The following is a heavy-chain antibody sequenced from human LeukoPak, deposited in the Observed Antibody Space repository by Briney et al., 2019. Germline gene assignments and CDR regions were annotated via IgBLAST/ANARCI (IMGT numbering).Heavy chain of an antibody. V-gene: IGHV4-34*01. D-gene: IGHD2-2*01. J-gene: IGHJ4*02. CDR2: INHSGST. CDR1: GGSFSGYY. Sequence: SETLSLTCAVYGGSFSGYYWSWIRQPPGKGLEWIGEINHSGSTNYNPSLKSRVTISVDTSKNQFSLKLSSVTAADTAVYYCAGTGYCSSTSCEYRIDHWGQGTLVTVSS. CDR3: AGTGYCSSTSCEYRIDH.